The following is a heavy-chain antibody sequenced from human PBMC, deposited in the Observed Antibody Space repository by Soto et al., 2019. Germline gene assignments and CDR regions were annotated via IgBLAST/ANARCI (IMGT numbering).Heavy chain of an antibody. J-gene: IGHJ4*02. Sequence: GGSLRLSCAASGFTFSSYWMSWVRQAPGKGLEWVANIKQDGSEKYYVDSVKGRFTISRDNAKNSLYLQMNSLRAEDTAVYYCARGRAEYSGYGNFDYWGQGTLVTVSS. CDR2: IKQDGSEK. CDR3: ARGRAEYSGYGNFDY. D-gene: IGHD5-12*01. CDR1: GFTFSSYW. V-gene: IGHV3-7*01.